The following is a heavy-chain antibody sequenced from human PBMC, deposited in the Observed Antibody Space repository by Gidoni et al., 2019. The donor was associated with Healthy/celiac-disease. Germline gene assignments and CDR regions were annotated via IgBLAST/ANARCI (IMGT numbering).Heavy chain of an antibody. CDR2: ISGSGGST. CDR3: AKDSCSSTSCYTWAFDI. Sequence: EVQLLESGGGLVQPGGSLSLSCAASGFSFSRFAMGWVRQDPGKGLEWVLAISGSGGSTYYADSVKGRFTISRDNSKNTLYLQMNSLRAEDTAVYYCAKDSCSSTSCYTWAFDIWGQGTMVTVSS. J-gene: IGHJ3*02. V-gene: IGHV3-23*01. D-gene: IGHD2-2*02. CDR1: GFSFSRFA.